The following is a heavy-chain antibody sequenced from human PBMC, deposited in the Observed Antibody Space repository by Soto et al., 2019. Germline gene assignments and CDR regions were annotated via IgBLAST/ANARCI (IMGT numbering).Heavy chain of an antibody. CDR2: IYHDGST. CDR3: ARLPENYGGAFHV. V-gene: IGHV4-4*02. Sequence: SETLSLTCTVSSGSVSTNNWWSWVRQSPGKGLEWIGEIYHDGSTDYTPSLKSRVTISLDQSRNQFSLSLRSVTAADTAIYYCARLPENYGGAFHVWGQGTMVTVSS. J-gene: IGHJ3*01. CDR1: SGSVSTNNW. D-gene: IGHD1-7*01.